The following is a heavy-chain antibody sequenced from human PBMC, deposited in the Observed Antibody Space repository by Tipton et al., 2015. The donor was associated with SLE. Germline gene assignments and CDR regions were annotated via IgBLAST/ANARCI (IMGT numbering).Heavy chain of an antibody. V-gene: IGHV4-61*02. CDR3: ARHGSGTYYSWFDP. CDR2: VYSSGNT. CDR1: GDSITSDNYY. J-gene: IGHJ5*02. D-gene: IGHD1-26*01. Sequence: TLSLTCSVSGDSITSDNYYWIWIRQPAGKGLEWIGRVYSSGNTNYNPSLKSRVTISVDTSENQFSLKLRSVTAADTAVYFCARHGSGTYYSWFDPWGQGNLVTVSS.